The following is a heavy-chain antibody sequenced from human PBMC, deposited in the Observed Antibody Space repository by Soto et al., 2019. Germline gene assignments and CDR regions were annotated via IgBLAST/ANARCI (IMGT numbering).Heavy chain of an antibody. Sequence: SETLSLTCTVSGGSISSSSYYWGWIRQPPGKGLEWIGSIYYSGSTYYNPSLKGRVTISVDTSKNQFSLRLSSVTAADTAVYYCARLGLGGSSGWYYYYGMDVWGQGTTVTVSS. J-gene: IGHJ6*02. D-gene: IGHD6-19*01. V-gene: IGHV4-39*01. CDR2: IYYSGST. CDR1: GGSISSSSYY. CDR3: ARLGLGGSSGWYYYYGMDV.